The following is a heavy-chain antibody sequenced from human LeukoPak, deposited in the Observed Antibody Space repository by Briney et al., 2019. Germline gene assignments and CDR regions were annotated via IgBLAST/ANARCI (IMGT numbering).Heavy chain of an antibody. J-gene: IGHJ4*02. CDR1: GGSMNNYY. CDR3: ARAEAAYRVFDY. Sequence: PSETLSLTCTVSGGSMNNYYWSWIRQAPGKGLEWIGYIYYSGSTYYNPSLKSRVTISVDTSKNQFSLKLSSVTAADTAVYYCARAEAAYRVFDYWGQGTLVTVSS. V-gene: IGHV4-59*06. D-gene: IGHD4-11*01. CDR2: IYYSGST.